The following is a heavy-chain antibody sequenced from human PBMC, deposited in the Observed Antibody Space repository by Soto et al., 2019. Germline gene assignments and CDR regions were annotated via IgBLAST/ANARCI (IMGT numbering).Heavy chain of an antibody. CDR1: GYSFTGYW. Sequence: PGESLKISCKGSGYSFTGYWIAWVRQMPGKGLGWMAIINPGDSEIKYSPSFQGQVTISADKSINTAFLQWGSLKASDTAMYYCARHATYYDILSGYYFDYWGQGTQVTVSS. CDR2: INPGDSEI. J-gene: IGHJ4*02. CDR3: ARHATYYDILSGYYFDY. D-gene: IGHD3-9*01. V-gene: IGHV5-51*01.